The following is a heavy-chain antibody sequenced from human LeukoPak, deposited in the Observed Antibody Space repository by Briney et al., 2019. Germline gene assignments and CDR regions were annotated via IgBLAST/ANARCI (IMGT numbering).Heavy chain of an antibody. D-gene: IGHD5-18*01. J-gene: IGHJ4*02. CDR1: GFTVRRNY. V-gene: IGHV3-66*01. CDR3: ARELAAMVDFDY. CDR2: IYSGGST. Sequence: PGGSLRLSCAACGFTVRRNYTSWVRQAPGKGLEWVSLIYSGGSTYYADSVKGRFTISSDNSKNTLYLQTSSLRAEDTAVYYCARELAAMVDFDYWGQGTLVTVSS.